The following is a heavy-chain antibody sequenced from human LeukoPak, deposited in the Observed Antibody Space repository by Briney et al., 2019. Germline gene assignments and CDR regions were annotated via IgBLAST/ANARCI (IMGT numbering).Heavy chain of an antibody. D-gene: IGHD3-10*01. CDR2: ISTSGST. V-gene: IGHV4-61*02. J-gene: IGHJ4*02. Sequence: SETLSLTCTVSGGSISSGSYYWRWIRQPAGRGLEWIGRISTSGSTNYNPSLKSRVTISVDTSKNQFSLKLSSVTAADTAVYYCARQGGIWFGELLNYFDYWGQGTLITVSS. CDR1: GGSISSGSYY. CDR3: ARQGGIWFGELLNYFDY.